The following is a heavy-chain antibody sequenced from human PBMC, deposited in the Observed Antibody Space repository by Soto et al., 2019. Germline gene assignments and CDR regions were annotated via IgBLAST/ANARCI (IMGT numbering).Heavy chain of an antibody. V-gene: IGHV3-23*01. CDR2: ISGSGGST. CDR1: GFTFSSYA. D-gene: IGHD6-13*01. CDR3: AKYIAAAGNRPPAVDY. J-gene: IGHJ4*02. Sequence: ESGGGLVQPGGSLRLSCAASGFTFSSYAMSWVRQAPGKGLEWVSAISGSGGSTYYADSVKGRFTISRDNSKNTLYLQMNSLRAEDTAVYYCAKYIAAAGNRPPAVDYWGQGTLVTVSS.